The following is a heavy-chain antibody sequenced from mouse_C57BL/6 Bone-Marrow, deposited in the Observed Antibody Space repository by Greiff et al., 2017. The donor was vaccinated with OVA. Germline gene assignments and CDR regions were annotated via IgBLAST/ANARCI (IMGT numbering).Heavy chain of an antibody. CDR2: ISGGGGNT. V-gene: IGHV5-9*01. CDR3: ARPYDYDGGFAY. CDR1: GFTFSSYT. D-gene: IGHD2-4*01. J-gene: IGHJ3*01. Sequence: EVQRVESGGGLVKPGGSLKLSCAASGFTFSSYTMSWVRQTPEKRLEWVATISGGGGNTYYPDSVKGRFTISRDNAKNTLYLQMSSLRSEDTALYYCARPYDYDGGFAYWGQGTLVTVSA.